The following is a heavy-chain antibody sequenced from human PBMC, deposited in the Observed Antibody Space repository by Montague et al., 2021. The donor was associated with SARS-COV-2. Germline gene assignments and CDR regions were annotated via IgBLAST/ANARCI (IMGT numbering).Heavy chain of an antibody. CDR2: IRSKAYGGTT. CDR3: TSSAGGYSHFDY. V-gene: IGHV3-49*04. CDR1: GFTFGDYA. Sequence: SLRLSCAASGFTFGDYAMSWVRQAPGKGLEWVGFIRSKAYGGTTEYAASVKGRFTISRDDSKSIAYLQMNSLKTEDTAVYYCTSSAGGYSHFDYWGQGTLVTVSS. J-gene: IGHJ4*02. D-gene: IGHD2-15*01.